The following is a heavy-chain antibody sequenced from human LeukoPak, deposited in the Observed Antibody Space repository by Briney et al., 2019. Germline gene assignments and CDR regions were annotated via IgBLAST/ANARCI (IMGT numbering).Heavy chain of an antibody. CDR3: ARDLAAAGTIDP. Sequence: SETLSLTCAVYGGSFSGYYWSWIRQPPGKGLEWIGEINHSGSTNYNPSLKSRATISEDTSKNQFSLKLSSVTAADTAVYYCARDLAAAGTIDPWGQGTLVTVSS. D-gene: IGHD6-13*01. CDR2: INHSGST. V-gene: IGHV4-34*01. CDR1: GGSFSGYY. J-gene: IGHJ5*02.